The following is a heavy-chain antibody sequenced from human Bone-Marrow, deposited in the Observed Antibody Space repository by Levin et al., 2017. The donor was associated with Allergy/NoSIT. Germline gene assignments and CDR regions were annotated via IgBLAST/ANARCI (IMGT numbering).Heavy chain of an antibody. V-gene: IGHV3-30-3*01. CDR3: ARDIRGNYSIDY. Sequence: PGGSLRLSCAASGFTFSDYAIHWVRQDAGKGLEWVAAISDNGGNIHYAESVKGRFTISRDNSKNTVYLQMNSLRADDTAVYYCARDIRGNYSIDYWGQGTLVTVSS. CDR1: GFTFSDYA. CDR2: ISDNGGNI. J-gene: IGHJ4*02. D-gene: IGHD1-26*01.